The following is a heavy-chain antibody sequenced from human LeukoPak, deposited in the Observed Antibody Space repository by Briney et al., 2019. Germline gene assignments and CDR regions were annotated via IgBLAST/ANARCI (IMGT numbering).Heavy chain of an antibody. CDR1: GGSFSGYY. J-gene: IGHJ4*02. V-gene: IGHV4-34*01. CDR2: INHSGST. D-gene: IGHD6-13*01. CDR3: ARGQGGYSSSRYSDSPARLDY. Sequence: SETLSLTCAVYGGSFSGYYWSWIRQPPGKGLEWIGEINHSGSTNYNPSLKSRVTISVDTSKNQFSLKLSSVTAADTAVYYCARGQGGYSSSRYSDSPARLDYWGQGTLVTVSS.